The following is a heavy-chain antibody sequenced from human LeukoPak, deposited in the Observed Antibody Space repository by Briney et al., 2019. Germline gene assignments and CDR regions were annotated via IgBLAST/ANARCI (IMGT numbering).Heavy chain of an antibody. Sequence: ASVKVSCKASGYTFTGYYMHWVRQAPGQGLEWMGWINPNSGGTNYAQKFQGRVTMTRDTSISSAYMELSRLKSDDTAVYYCARGPGLPSLLGVWGQGTTVTVSS. V-gene: IGHV1-2*02. CDR3: ARGPGLPSLLGV. CDR2: INPNSGGT. J-gene: IGHJ6*02. CDR1: GYTFTGYY.